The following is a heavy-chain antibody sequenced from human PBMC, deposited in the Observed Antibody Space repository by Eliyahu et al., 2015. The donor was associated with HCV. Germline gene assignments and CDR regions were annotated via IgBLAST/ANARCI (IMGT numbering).Heavy chain of an antibody. V-gene: IGHV3-48*01. CDR3: ARDGRSGYMDV. CDR1: GIVFSSXP. J-gene: IGHJ6*03. Sequence: EVHLLESGGGLIQPGGSLRLSCSAXGIVFSSXPMXWVRQAXGKGLEWVSYIHQSSSPIYYADSVKGRFTISRDNAKNSLFLQMNSLRAEDTAVYYCARDGRSGYMDVWGKGTTVTVSS. D-gene: IGHD3-10*01. CDR2: IHQSSSPI.